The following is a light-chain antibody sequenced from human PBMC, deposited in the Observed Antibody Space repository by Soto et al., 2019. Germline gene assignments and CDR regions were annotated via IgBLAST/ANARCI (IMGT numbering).Light chain of an antibody. V-gene: IGKV3D-15*01. J-gene: IGKJ4*01. Sequence: EIVMTQSPATLSVSPGDRATLSCRASQSVGNDLAWYQQKPGQAPRLLIYDASTRATGIPVRFSGSGSGTEFTLTISSLLSEDFAVYSCQQYNNWPLTFGGGTKVDIK. CDR1: QSVGND. CDR2: DAS. CDR3: QQYNNWPLT.